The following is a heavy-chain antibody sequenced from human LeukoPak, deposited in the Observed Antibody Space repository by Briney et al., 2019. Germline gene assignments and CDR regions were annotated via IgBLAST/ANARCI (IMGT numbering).Heavy chain of an antibody. CDR2: ISAYNGNT. J-gene: IGHJ4*02. D-gene: IGHD3-22*01. V-gene: IGHV1-18*01. Sequence: ASVKVSCKASGYTFTSYGITWVRQAPGQGLEWMGWISAYNGNTNYAQNLRGRVTMTTDTSTSTAYMELRSLRSDDTAVYYCASANYYDSSGYWAYWGQGTLVTVSS. CDR1: GYTFTSYG. CDR3: ASANYYDSSGYWAY.